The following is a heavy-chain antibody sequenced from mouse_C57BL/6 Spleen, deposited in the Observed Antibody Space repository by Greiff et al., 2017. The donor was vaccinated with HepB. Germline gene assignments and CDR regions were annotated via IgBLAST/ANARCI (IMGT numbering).Heavy chain of an antibody. V-gene: IGHV1-7*01. Sequence: VQLQQSGAELAKPGASVKLSCKASGYTFTSYWMHWVKQRPGQGLEWIGYINPSSGYTKYNQKFKDKAKLTADKSSSTAYMQLSSLTYEDSAIYYCARLRYYAMDYWGQGTSVTVSS. CDR3: ARLRYYAMDY. CDR2: INPSSGYT. J-gene: IGHJ4*01. CDR1: GYTFTSYW. D-gene: IGHD1-1*01.